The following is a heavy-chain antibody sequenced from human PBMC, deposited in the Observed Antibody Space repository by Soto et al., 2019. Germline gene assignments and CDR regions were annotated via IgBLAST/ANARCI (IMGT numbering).Heavy chain of an antibody. CDR1: GFTFSSYS. J-gene: IGHJ3*02. V-gene: IGHV3-48*02. CDR2: ISSSSSTI. Sequence: EVQLVESGGGLVQPGGSLRLSCAASGFTFSSYSMNWVRQAPGKGLEWVSYISSSSSTIYNADSVKGRFTISRDNAKNSLYLQMNSRRNEDTAVYYCARETERGYYYGSGSYLHAFDIWGQGTMVTVSS. CDR3: ARETERGYYYGSGSYLHAFDI. D-gene: IGHD3-10*01.